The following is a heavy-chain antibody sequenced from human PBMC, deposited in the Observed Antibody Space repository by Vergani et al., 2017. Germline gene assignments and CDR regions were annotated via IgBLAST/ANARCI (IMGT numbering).Heavy chain of an antibody. J-gene: IGHJ6*02. CDR1: GFTFSSYW. D-gene: IGHD3-10*01. V-gene: IGHV3-7*01. Sequence: EVQLLESGGGLVQPGGSLRLSCAASGFTFSSYWMSWVRQAPGKGLEWVANIKQDGSEKYYVDSVKGRFTISRDNAKNSLYLQMNSLRAEDTAVYYCARELWFGGDYGMDVWGQGTTVTVSS. CDR2: IKQDGSEK. CDR3: ARELWFGGDYGMDV.